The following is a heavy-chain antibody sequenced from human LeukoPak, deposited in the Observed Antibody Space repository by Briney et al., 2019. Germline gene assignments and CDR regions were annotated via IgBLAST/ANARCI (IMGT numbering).Heavy chain of an antibody. D-gene: IGHD3-22*01. J-gene: IGHJ5*02. V-gene: IGHV5-51*01. Sequence: AGESLKISCKGSGYSFTSYWIGWVRQVPGKGLEWMGIIYPGDSDTRYSPSFQGQVTISADKSISTAYLQWSSLKASDTAMYYCARQVDYYDSSGYSTGASWFDPWGQGTLVTVSS. CDR1: GYSFTSYW. CDR2: IYPGDSDT. CDR3: ARQVDYYDSSGYSTGASWFDP.